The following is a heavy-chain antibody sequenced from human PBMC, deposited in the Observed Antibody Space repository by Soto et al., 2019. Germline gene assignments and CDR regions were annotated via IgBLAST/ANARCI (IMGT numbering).Heavy chain of an antibody. Sequence: EVQLVESGGGLVQPGGSLRLSCAASGFTFSSYWMSWVRQAPGKGLEWVANIKQDGSEKYYVDSVKGRFTISRDNAKNSLYLQMNSLRAEDTAVYYCARVGGLRLGELFSYYYYGMYVWGQGTTVTVSS. CDR3: ARVGGLRLGELFSYYYYGMYV. D-gene: IGHD3-16*01. V-gene: IGHV3-7*03. CDR1: GFTFSSYW. J-gene: IGHJ6*02. CDR2: IKQDGSEK.